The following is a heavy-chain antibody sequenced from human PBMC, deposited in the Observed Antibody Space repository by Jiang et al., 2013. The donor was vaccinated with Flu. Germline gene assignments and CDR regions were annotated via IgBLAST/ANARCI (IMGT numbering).Heavy chain of an antibody. CDR2: IFHSGST. J-gene: IGHJ2*01. V-gene: IGHV4-59*01. CDR3: ARGFSLLATAGYFDL. CDR1: GDSIASYY. Sequence: GSGLVKPAETLSLTCTTSGDSIASYYWSWVRQPPGKGLEWIGYIFHSGSTNYNPSLKSRVTMSVDPSKNQFSLRLISVTAADTAVYYCARGFSLLATAGYFDLWGRGTLVSVSS. D-gene: IGHD3-10*01.